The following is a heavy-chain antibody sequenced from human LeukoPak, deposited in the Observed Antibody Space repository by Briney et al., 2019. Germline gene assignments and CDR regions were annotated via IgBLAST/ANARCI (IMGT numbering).Heavy chain of an antibody. J-gene: IGHJ5*02. CDR2: MNPNSGNT. V-gene: IGHV1-8*01. Sequence: GASVKVSCKASGYTFTSYDINWVRQATGQGLEWMGWMNPNSGNTGYAQKFQGRVTMTRDTSISTAYMELSSLRSEDTAVYYCASSNRYDILTGYFSNNWFDPWGQGTLVTASS. CDR3: ASSNRYDILTGYFSNNWFDP. CDR1: GYTFTSYD. D-gene: IGHD3-9*01.